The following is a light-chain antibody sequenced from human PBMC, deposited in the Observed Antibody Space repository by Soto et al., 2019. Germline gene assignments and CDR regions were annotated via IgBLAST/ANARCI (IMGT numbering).Light chain of an antibody. CDR1: SSTFANNY. Sequence: QSALTQPPSVSGTPGQRVSISCSGDSSTFANNYVHWYQQVPGAAPKLLIYRSDQRPSGVPERFSGSKSGTSSSLTISGLRPEEEAQYYCAAYTGNWNGPVFGGGTKLTVL. CDR2: RSD. V-gene: IGLV1-47*01. J-gene: IGLJ2*01. CDR3: AAYTGNWNGPV.